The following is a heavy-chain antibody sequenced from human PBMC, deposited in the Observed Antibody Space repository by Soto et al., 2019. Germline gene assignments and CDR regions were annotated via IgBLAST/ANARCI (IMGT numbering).Heavy chain of an antibody. Sequence: GGSLRLSCSASGVTFGTYTMHWVRQAPGRGPECVSTISSHGGRTFYADFVKGRFTMSSDNSKNTLYLQMSSLRLEDTAVYYCVKARATGPKSDFDYWGQGTLVTVSS. J-gene: IGHJ4*02. CDR3: VKARATGPKSDFDY. V-gene: IGHV3-64D*06. D-gene: IGHD7-27*01. CDR1: GVTFGTYT. CDR2: ISSHGGRT.